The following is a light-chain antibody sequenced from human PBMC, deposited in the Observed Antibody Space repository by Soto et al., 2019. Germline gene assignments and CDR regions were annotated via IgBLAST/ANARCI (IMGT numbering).Light chain of an antibody. CDR3: QQYGSSALT. CDR1: QSVSSSY. V-gene: IGKV3-20*01. Sequence: EIVLTQSPGTLSLSPGERATLSCRASQSVSSSYLVGYQQRPGQPPRLLIYGTSNRAAGIPDRFTGTGSGTDFTLTIYRLEPEDSAVYYCQQYGSSALTFGGGTKVEIK. J-gene: IGKJ4*01. CDR2: GTS.